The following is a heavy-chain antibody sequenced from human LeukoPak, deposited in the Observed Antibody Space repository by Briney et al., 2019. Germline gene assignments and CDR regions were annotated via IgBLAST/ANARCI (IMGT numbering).Heavy chain of an antibody. J-gene: IGHJ4*02. D-gene: IGHD2/OR15-2a*01. CDR2: LNQDGSEK. Sequence: GGSLRLSCAVSGFSFSSYWMSWVRQAPGKGLEWVANLNQDGSEKYYVDSVKGRFTISRDNAKKSLYLQMNSLRAEDTALYYCAKAKYGTHYYFDYWGQGALVTVSS. CDR1: GFSFSSYW. CDR3: AKAKYGTHYYFDY. V-gene: IGHV3-7*03.